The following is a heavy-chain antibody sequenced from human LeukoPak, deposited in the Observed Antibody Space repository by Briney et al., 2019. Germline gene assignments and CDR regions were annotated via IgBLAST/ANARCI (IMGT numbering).Heavy chain of an antibody. J-gene: IGHJ4*02. CDR2: ISSSSSYI. CDR1: GFTFSDYY. D-gene: IGHD4-17*01. Sequence: GGSLRLSCAASGFTFSDYYMNWARQAPWKGLEWVSSISSSSSYIYYADSVKGRFTISRDNAKNSLYLQMNSLRAEDTAVYYCARDKADYGDYSFDYWGQGTLVTVSS. CDR3: ARDKADYGDYSFDY. V-gene: IGHV3-21*01.